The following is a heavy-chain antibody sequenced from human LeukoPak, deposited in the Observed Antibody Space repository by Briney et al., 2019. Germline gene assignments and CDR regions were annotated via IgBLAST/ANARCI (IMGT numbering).Heavy chain of an antibody. J-gene: IGHJ3*02. V-gene: IGHV3-23*01. D-gene: IGHD3-10*01. Sequence: GSLRLSCAASGFTFSSYAMSWVRQAPGKGLEWVSAISGSGGSTYYADSVKGRFTISRDNSKNTLYLQMHSLRADDTAVYYCAKDVRVGSGSYYIRIDAFDIWGQGTMVTVSS. CDR2: ISGSGGST. CDR1: GFTFSSYA. CDR3: AKDVRVGSGSYYIRIDAFDI.